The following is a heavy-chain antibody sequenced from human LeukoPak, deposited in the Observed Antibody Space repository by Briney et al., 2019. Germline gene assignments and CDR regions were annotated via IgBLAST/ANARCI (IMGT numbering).Heavy chain of an antibody. V-gene: IGHV3-23*01. Sequence: GGSLRLSCAASGFTFGTYGLAWVRQAPGKGLEWVSAISASGVNTYYADSVKGRFSISRDNSKNTLYLQMNSLRAEDTALYYCAKEMGSSQPFDHWGQGTLVTVSS. CDR2: ISASGVNT. J-gene: IGHJ4*02. CDR1: GFTFGTYG. D-gene: IGHD3-10*01. CDR3: AKEMGSSQPFDH.